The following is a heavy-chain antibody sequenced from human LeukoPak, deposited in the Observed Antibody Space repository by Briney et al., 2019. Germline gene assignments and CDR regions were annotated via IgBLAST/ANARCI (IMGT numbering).Heavy chain of an antibody. CDR3: ARGGSPPEALGDVFDI. D-gene: IGHD1-26*01. Sequence: PGGSLRLSCAASAFTFSSYWMHWVRQAAGKGVMRVYRINWDGSDTRYADSVKGPFTIYRDNAMNTVSVQMNSLRDENTAVYYCARGGSPPEALGDVFDIWGQGTMVTVSS. J-gene: IGHJ3*02. CDR2: INWDGSDT. CDR1: AFTFSSYW. V-gene: IGHV3-74*01.